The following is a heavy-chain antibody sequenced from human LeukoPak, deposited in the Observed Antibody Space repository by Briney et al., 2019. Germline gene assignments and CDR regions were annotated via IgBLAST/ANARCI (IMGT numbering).Heavy chain of an antibody. Sequence: SVKVSCKASGDTFSSYAISWVRQAPGQGLERMGGIIPIFGTANYAQKFQGRVTITADESTSTAYMELSSLRSEDTAVYYCARPSGGGFDYWGQGTLVTVSS. D-gene: IGHD3-10*01. CDR1: GDTFSSYA. CDR3: ARPSGGGFDY. J-gene: IGHJ4*02. CDR2: IIPIFGTA. V-gene: IGHV1-69*13.